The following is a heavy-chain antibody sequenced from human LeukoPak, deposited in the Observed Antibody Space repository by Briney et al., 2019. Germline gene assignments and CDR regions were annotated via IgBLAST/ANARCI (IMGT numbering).Heavy chain of an antibody. Sequence: GGSLRLPCTASGFTLSSYGMHWVRQAPGKGLEWVTVIWHDGSNKYYADSVKGRFTISRDNSKNTLYLQMNSLRAEDTAVYHCAKDLNPREAGATIDYWGQGTLVTVSS. V-gene: IGHV3-30*02. CDR1: GFTLSSYG. J-gene: IGHJ4*02. CDR2: IWHDGSNK. D-gene: IGHD1-26*01. CDR3: AKDLNPREAGATIDY.